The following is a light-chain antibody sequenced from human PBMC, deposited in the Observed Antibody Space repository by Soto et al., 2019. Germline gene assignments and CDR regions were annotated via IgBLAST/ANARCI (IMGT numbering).Light chain of an antibody. Sequence: EIVLTQSPGTLSVSPGERATLSCRASQSINSSFLAWYQQRPGQPPRLLIHGVSSKAAGIPARFSGSGSGTEFTLTISRLQPEDFALYFCQQYGTWPLTFGRGTQLEIK. CDR3: QQYGTWPLT. J-gene: IGKJ3*01. V-gene: IGKV3-20*01. CDR1: QSINSSF. CDR2: GVS.